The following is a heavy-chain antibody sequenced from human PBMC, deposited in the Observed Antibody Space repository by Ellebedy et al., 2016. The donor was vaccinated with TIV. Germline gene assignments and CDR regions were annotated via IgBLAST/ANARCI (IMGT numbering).Heavy chain of an antibody. CDR2: ISWNSGSI. CDR3: AKGDRQLVENFDY. J-gene: IGHJ4*02. Sequence: SLKISXAASGFTFDDYAMHWVRQAPGKGLEWVSGISWNSGSIGYADSVKGRFTISRDNSKNTLYLQMNSLRAEDTAVYYCAKGDRQLVENFDYWGQGTLVTVSS. CDR1: GFTFDDYA. V-gene: IGHV3-9*01. D-gene: IGHD6-6*01.